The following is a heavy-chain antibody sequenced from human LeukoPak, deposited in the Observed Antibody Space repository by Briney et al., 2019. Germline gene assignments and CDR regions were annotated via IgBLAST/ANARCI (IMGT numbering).Heavy chain of an antibody. V-gene: IGHV1-69*04. CDR3: ARGYCSSTSCYNYFDY. D-gene: IGHD2-2*02. J-gene: IGHJ4*02. CDR2: IIPILGIA. Sequence: SVKVSCKASGGTFSSYAISWVRPAPGQGLEWMGRIIPILGIANYAQKFQGRVTITADKSTSTAYMELSSLRSEDTAVYYCARGYCSSTSCYNYFDYWGQGTLVTVSS. CDR1: GGTFSSYA.